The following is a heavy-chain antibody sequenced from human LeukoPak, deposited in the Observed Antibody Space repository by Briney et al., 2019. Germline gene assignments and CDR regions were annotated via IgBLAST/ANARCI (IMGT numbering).Heavy chain of an antibody. CDR3: TRDRRKGAPNNDY. V-gene: IGHV3-49*04. J-gene: IGHJ4*02. CDR1: GFTFSNAW. CDR2: IRSKAYGGTT. Sequence: GGSLRLSCAASGFTFSNAWMSWVRQAPGKGLEWVGFIRSKAYGGTTEYAASVKGRFTISRDDSKSIAYLQMNSLKTEDTAVYYCTRDRRKGAPNNDYWGQGTLVTVSS.